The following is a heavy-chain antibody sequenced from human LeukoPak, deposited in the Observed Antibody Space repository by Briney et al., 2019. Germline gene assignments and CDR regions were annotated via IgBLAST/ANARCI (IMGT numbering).Heavy chain of an antibody. CDR1: GFTFSGSW. CDR3: VRDVNVQPPVLSNWFDP. J-gene: IGHJ5*02. Sequence: GGSLRLSCAASGFTFSGSWMHWVRQAPGKGLVWVSLIDNDGSNTYYADSVRGRFTISRDNAKNTLYLQMSGLRAEDTAVYYCVRDVNVQPPVLSNWFDPWGQGTQVIVSS. D-gene: IGHD5-18*01. V-gene: IGHV3-74*01. CDR2: IDNDGSNT.